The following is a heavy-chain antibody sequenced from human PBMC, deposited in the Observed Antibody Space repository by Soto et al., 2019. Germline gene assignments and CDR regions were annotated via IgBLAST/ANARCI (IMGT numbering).Heavy chain of an antibody. V-gene: IGHV3-53*04. Sequence: PGGSLRLSCAASGFTVRSNYMSWVRQAPVKGLEWVSVIYSGGSTYYADSVKGRFTISRHNSKNTLYLQMNSLRAEDTAVYYCARVLSRKYQFLSSSPYYYYMDVWCKGTTVTVSS. D-gene: IGHD2-2*01. J-gene: IGHJ6*03. CDR2: IYSGGST. CDR1: GFTVRSNY. CDR3: ARVLSRKYQFLSSSPYYYYMDV.